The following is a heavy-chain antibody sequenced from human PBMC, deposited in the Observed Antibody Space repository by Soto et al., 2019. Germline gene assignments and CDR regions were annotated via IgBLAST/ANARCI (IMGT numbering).Heavy chain of an antibody. Sequence: GGSLRLSCAASGFTFSSYAMSWVRQAPGKGLEWVSAISGSGGSTYYADSVKGRFTISRDNSKNTLYLQMNSMRAEDTAVYYCAKDSPRYSRSWYGWFDTWGQGTLVTVSS. CDR2: ISGSGGST. CDR3: AKDSPRYSRSWYGWFDT. V-gene: IGHV3-23*01. D-gene: IGHD6-13*01. J-gene: IGHJ5*02. CDR1: GFTFSSYA.